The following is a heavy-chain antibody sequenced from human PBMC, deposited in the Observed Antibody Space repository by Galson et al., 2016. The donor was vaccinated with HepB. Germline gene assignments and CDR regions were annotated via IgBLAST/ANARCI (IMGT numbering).Heavy chain of an antibody. V-gene: IGHV3-23*01. CDR3: GRWKVAADANWHEP. CDR1: GFTFSSYA. J-gene: IGHJ5*02. D-gene: IGHD2-15*01. Sequence: SLRLSCAPSGFTFSSYAMSWVRQAPGKGLEWVSSVSTDGGATYYADSVKGRFTISRDNSKNTLYLQMNTLGPEDTAIYYCGRWKVAADANWHEPWGQGTLVTVSS. CDR2: VSTDGGAT.